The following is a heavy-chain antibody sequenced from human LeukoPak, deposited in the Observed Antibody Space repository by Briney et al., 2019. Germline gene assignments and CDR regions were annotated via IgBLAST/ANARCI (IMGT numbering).Heavy chain of an antibody. V-gene: IGHV3-7*05. CDR1: EFSFSDYY. CDR2: IDQSGGRN. Sequence: GGSLRLTCTASEFSFSDYYMSWVRQAPGRGLEWVANIDQSGGRNNYVDSVKGRFTISRDNAKNSLFLEMSSLRADDTAVYFCARDVEGGTFDIWGQGTTVTVSS. J-gene: IGHJ3*02. CDR3: ARDVEGGTFDI. D-gene: IGHD3-16*01.